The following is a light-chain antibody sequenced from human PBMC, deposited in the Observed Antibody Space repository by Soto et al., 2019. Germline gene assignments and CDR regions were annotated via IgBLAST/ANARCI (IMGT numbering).Light chain of an antibody. CDR3: QQYGSSPT. CDR1: QSLTTRY. CDR2: GAS. V-gene: IGKV3-20*01. J-gene: IGKJ5*01. Sequence: ELVLTQSPGTLSLFPGERATLSCRASQSLTTRYLDWYQQKPGQALRLLIYGASSRDTGIPDRFSGSGSGTDFSLTISRLEPEGFAVYSCQQYGSSPTFGQGTRLEI.